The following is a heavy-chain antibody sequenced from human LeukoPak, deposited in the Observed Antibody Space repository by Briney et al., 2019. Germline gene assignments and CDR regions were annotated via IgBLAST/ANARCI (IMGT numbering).Heavy chain of an antibody. Sequence: SETLSLTCAVYGGSFSGYYWSWIRQPPGKGLEWIGEINHSGSTNYNPSLKSRVTISVDTSKKQFSLKLSSVTAADTAVYYCARLVQTYCGGDCYSDYWGQGTLVTVSS. CDR2: INHSGST. CDR1: GGSFSGYY. D-gene: IGHD2-21*02. J-gene: IGHJ4*02. CDR3: ARLVQTYCGGDCYSDY. V-gene: IGHV4-34*01.